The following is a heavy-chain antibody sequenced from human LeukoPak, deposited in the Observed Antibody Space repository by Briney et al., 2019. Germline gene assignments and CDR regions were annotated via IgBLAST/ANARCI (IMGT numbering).Heavy chain of an antibody. CDR1: GFTFSSYA. CDR3: TDFGY. CDR2: ISYDGSNK. Sequence: PGGSLRLSCAASGFTFSSYAMHWVRQAPGKGLEWVAVISYDGSNKYYADSVKGRFTISRDNSKNTLYLQMNSLKNEDTAVYHCTDFGYWGQGTLVTVSS. V-gene: IGHV3-30-3*01. J-gene: IGHJ4*02. D-gene: IGHD3/OR15-3a*01.